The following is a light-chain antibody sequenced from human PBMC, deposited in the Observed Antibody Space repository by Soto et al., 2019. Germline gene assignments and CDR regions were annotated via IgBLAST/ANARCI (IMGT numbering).Light chain of an antibody. J-gene: IGLJ2*01. CDR1: SSDIGGYNY. Sequence: QSALTQPASVSGSLGQSITISCTGTSSDIGGYNYVSWYQQHPGRAPKLIIYEVSYRPSGVSNRFSASKSANTASLTISGLQAEDEADYYCNSFASSNSLIFGGGTQLTVL. CDR3: NSFASSNSLI. CDR2: EVS. V-gene: IGLV2-14*01.